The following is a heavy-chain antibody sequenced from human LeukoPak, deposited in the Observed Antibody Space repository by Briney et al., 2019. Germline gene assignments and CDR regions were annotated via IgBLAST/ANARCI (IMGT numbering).Heavy chain of an antibody. CDR3: ARLGSLGELSLSFDY. D-gene: IGHD3-16*02. J-gene: IGHJ4*02. Sequence: PSETLSLTCTVSGGSISSGDYYWSWIRQPPGKGLEWIGYIYYSGSTYYNPSLKSRVTISVDTSKNQFSLKLSSVTAADTAVYYCARLGSLGELSLSFDYWGQGTLVTVSS. CDR2: IYYSGST. V-gene: IGHV4-30-4*08. CDR1: GGSISSGDYY.